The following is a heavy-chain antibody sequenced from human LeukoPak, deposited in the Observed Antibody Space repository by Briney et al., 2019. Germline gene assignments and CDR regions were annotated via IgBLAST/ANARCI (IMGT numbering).Heavy chain of an antibody. V-gene: IGHV4-4*07. CDR2: IYTGGST. J-gene: IGHJ4*02. CDR1: AGSINSYY. D-gene: IGHD1-26*01. CDR3: ARQEGGIVGPY. Sequence: SETLSLTCTVSAGSINSYYWTWIRQPAGKGLEWIGRIYTGGSTNYNPSLESRVTMSVDTSKNQFSLKLNSVTAADTAVYYCARQEGGIVGPYWGQGTLVTVSS.